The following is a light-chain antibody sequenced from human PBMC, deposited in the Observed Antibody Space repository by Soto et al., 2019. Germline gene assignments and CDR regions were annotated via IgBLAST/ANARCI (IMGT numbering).Light chain of an antibody. CDR3: QQFSSCPLT. V-gene: IGKV3-20*01. J-gene: IGKJ4*01. CDR2: DAS. CDR1: QPVRNNY. Sequence: EFVLTQSPGTLSLSPGERATLSCRASQPVRNNYLAWYQQKPGQAPRLLIYDASSRATGIPDRFSGGGSGTDFTLTISRLEPEDFAVYYRQQFSSCPLTFGGGTKVEIK.